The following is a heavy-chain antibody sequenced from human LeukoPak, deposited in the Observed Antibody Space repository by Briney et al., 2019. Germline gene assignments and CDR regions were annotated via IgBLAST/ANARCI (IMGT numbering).Heavy chain of an antibody. CDR3: ARQAYDSSGYYWFDP. CDR1: GYSFTSYW. Sequence: GESLKISCKGSGYSFTSYWIGWVRQMPGKGLEWMGIFYPGDSDTRYSPSFQGQVTISADKSISTAYLQWSSLKASDTAMYYCARQAYDSSGYYWFDPWGQGTLVTVSS. CDR2: FYPGDSDT. V-gene: IGHV5-51*01. J-gene: IGHJ5*02. D-gene: IGHD3-22*01.